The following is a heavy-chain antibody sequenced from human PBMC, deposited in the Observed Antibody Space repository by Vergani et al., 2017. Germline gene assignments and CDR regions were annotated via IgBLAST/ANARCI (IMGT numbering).Heavy chain of an antibody. Sequence: QVQLVQSGAEVKKPGSSVKVSCKASGGTFSSYAISWVRQAPGQGLEWMGGIIPIFGTANYAQKFQGRVTITADESTSTAYMELSSLRSEDTAVYYCASRDITIFGVVIIRGYYYYGMYVWGQGATVTVSS. CDR2: IIPIFGTA. CDR3: ASRDITIFGVVIIRGYYYYGMYV. J-gene: IGHJ6*02. D-gene: IGHD3-3*01. V-gene: IGHV1-69*01. CDR1: GGTFSSYA.